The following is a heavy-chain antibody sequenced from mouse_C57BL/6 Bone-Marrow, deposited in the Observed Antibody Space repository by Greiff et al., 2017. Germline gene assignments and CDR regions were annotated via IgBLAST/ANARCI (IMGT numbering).Heavy chain of an antibody. J-gene: IGHJ2*01. CDR3: ARGGYYGGYYFDY. Sequence: VQLQESGAELVKPGASVKMSCKASGYTFTTYPIEWMKQNPGKSLEWIGNFHPYNDDTKYNEKFKGKATLTVEKSSSTVYLELSRLTSDDSAVFDCARGGYYGGYYFDYWGQGTTLTVSS. CDR1: GYTFTTYP. CDR2: FHPYNDDT. V-gene: IGHV1-47*01. D-gene: IGHD2-3*01.